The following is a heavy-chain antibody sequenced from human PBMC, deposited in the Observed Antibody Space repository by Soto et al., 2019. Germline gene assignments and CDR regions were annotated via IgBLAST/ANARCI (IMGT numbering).Heavy chain of an antibody. Sequence: GASVKVSCKASGSTFSRYGISWVRQAPGQGLEWMGWISGFNGNTKESEKLQGRVTLTKDTAANTAHKELRGQSTQDPAVCTGARSSAYSPPWSSDNRGQRTLGT. V-gene: IGHV1-18*01. J-gene: IGHJ4*02. CDR3: ARSSAYSPPWSSDN. CDR1: GSTFSRYG. CDR2: ISGFNGNT. D-gene: IGHD2-21*01.